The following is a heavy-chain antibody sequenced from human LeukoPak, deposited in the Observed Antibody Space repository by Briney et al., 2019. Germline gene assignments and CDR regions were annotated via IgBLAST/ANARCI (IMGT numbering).Heavy chain of an antibody. Sequence: PGGSLRLSCAASGFTFSNFDMHWVRQAPGKGLEWVAAISYDGRNKYYADSVKGRFTISRDNSKNTLNLQMNSLRTEDTAVFYCAKPRDIDSWAFDVWGQGTMVTVSS. V-gene: IGHV3-30*18. CDR1: GFTFSNFD. CDR2: ISYDGRNK. D-gene: IGHD2-15*01. CDR3: AKPRDIDSWAFDV. J-gene: IGHJ3*01.